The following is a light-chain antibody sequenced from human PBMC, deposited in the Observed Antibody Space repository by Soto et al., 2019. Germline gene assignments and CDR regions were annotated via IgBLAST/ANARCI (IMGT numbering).Light chain of an antibody. V-gene: IGKV3-20*01. J-gene: IGKJ1*01. Sequence: EIVLTQSPGTLSLSPGERATLSSRASQSFTSTSLAWYQQKPGQAPRLLISGASRRAAGIPDRFSGSGSGTDFTLTISRLESEDLAVYYCQQYDSSPRTFGQGTRVEIK. CDR2: GAS. CDR1: QSFTSTS. CDR3: QQYDSSPRT.